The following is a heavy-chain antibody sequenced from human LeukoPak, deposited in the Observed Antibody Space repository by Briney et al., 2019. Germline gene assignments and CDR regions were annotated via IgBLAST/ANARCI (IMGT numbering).Heavy chain of an antibody. J-gene: IGHJ4*02. D-gene: IGHD6-6*01. V-gene: IGHV3-21*01. Sequence: GGSLRLSCTASGFTFSSYSMNWVRQAPGKGLEWVSSISSSSSYIYYADSVKGRFTISRDNAKNSLYLQMNSLRAEDTAVYYCARDVSRSSSIHWGQGTLVTVSS. CDR3: ARDVSRSSSIH. CDR2: ISSSSSYI. CDR1: GFTFSSYS.